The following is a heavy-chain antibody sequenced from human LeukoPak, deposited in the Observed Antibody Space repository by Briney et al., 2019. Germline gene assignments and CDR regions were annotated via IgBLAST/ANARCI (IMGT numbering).Heavy chain of an antibody. CDR2: ISYSNSYT. D-gene: IGHD3-16*01. J-gene: IGHJ4*02. Sequence: GGSLTLSCAASGFSFSTYSMNWVRQAPGKGLEWVSSISYSNSYTYYADSVKGRFTISRDNAKNSLYLQMNSLRAEDTAVYYCARGTAAYYYFDYWGQGTLVTVSS. CDR1: GFSFSTYS. V-gene: IGHV3-21*01. CDR3: ARGTAAYYYFDY.